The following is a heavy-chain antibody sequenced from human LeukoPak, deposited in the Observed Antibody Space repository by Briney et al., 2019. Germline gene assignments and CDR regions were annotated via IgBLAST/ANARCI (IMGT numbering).Heavy chain of an antibody. V-gene: IGHV3-74*01. J-gene: IGHJ6*02. CDR3: ARDGGTIFGVVIIDGMDV. D-gene: IGHD3-3*01. CDR1: GFTFSSYW. Sequence: GGSLRLSCAASGFTFSSYWMHWVRQAPGKGLVWVSRLNTDGSTTTYADSVKGRFTISRDNAKNSLYLQMNSLRAEDTAVYYCARDGGTIFGVVIIDGMDVWGQGTTVTVPS. CDR2: LNTDGSTT.